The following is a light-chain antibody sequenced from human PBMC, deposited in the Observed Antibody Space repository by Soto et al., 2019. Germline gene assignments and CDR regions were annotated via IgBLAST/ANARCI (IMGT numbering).Light chain of an antibody. V-gene: IGKV1-39*01. CDR2: ATD. J-gene: IGKJ5*01. CDR1: QTITNY. Sequence: DIQMTQSPSSLSASVGDRVTITFRASQTITNYLNWYQQQSGKAPKLLIYATDTLQSGVPSRFSGSGSGTDFTLTISCLQSEDFATYYCQQYYSYPPITFGQGTRLEIK. CDR3: QQYYSYPPIT.